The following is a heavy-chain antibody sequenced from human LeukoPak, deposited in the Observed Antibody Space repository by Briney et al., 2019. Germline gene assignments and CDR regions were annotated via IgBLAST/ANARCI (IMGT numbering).Heavy chain of an antibody. Sequence: ASVKVSCKASGYTFTSYDINWVRQATGQGLEWMGWMNPNSGNTGYAQKFQGRVTITRNTSISTAYMELSSLRSEDTAVYYCATSRQWSITMIDYWGQGTLVTVSS. CDR2: MNPNSGNT. CDR3: ATSRQWSITMIDY. D-gene: IGHD3-22*01. J-gene: IGHJ4*02. CDR1: GYTFTSYD. V-gene: IGHV1-8*03.